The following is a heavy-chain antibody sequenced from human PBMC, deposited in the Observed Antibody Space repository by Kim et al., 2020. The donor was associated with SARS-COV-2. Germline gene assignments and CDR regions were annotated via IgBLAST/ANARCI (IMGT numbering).Heavy chain of an antibody. D-gene: IGHD2-8*01. Sequence: SETLSLTCTVSGGSISSYYWSWIRQPPGKGLEWIGYIYYSGSTNYNPSLKSRVTISVDTSKNQFSLKLSSVTAADTAVYYCARSPNLFWFDPWGQGTLVTVSS. V-gene: IGHV4-59*01. CDR2: IYYSGST. CDR3: ARSPNLFWFDP. J-gene: IGHJ5*02. CDR1: GGSISSYY.